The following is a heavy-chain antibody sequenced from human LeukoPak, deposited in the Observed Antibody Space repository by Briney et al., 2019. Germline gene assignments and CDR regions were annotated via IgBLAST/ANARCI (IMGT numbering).Heavy chain of an antibody. CDR1: GGTFSSYY. CDR3: ARGRSGSYHPL. J-gene: IGHJ3*01. V-gene: IGHV4-59*01. Sequence: SGTLSLSCTVSGGTFSSYYRSWIRQPPGKGLEWIGYIYYSGSTNYNPSLKSRVTISVDKSKNQFSLKLSSVSGAGTAVYYCARGRSGSYHPLWGQGTMVTVSS. D-gene: IGHD1-26*01. CDR2: IYYSGST.